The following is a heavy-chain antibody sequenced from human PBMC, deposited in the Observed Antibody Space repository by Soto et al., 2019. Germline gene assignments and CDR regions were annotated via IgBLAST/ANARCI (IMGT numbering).Heavy chain of an antibody. CDR1: GGSFSGYF. Sequence: SETLSLTCAVYGGSFSGYFWSWIRQPPGKGLEWIGEINHSGSTKYNPSLKSRVTISVDTSKNQFSLKLSSVTAADTAVYYCARGRAEYYDYVWGSYRYTGPWFDPWGQGTLVTVSS. J-gene: IGHJ5*02. CDR2: INHSGST. CDR3: ARGRAEYYDYVWGSYRYTGPWFDP. V-gene: IGHV4-34*01. D-gene: IGHD3-16*02.